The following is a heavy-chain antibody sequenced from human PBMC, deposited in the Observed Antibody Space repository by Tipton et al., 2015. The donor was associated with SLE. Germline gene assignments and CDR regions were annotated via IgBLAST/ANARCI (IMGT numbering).Heavy chain of an antibody. Sequence: SLRLSCAASGFSFSSYSMNWVRQAPGKGLEWVASIKKDGSDKYYVDSVKGRFTISRDNANNSVYLQMNSLRAEDTAVYYCARDFYGVHDYWGQGILVTVSS. CDR2: IKKDGSDK. J-gene: IGHJ4*02. V-gene: IGHV3-7*01. CDR1: GFSFSSYS. CDR3: ARDFYGVHDY. D-gene: IGHD4-17*01.